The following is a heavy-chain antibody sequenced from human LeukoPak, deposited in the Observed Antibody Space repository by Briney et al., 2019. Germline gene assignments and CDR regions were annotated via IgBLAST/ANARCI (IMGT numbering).Heavy chain of an antibody. CDR1: GGSISSYY. CDR3: VRGHLVGGWFKYDAFDI. J-gene: IGHJ3*02. V-gene: IGHV4-59*01. CDR2: MYYSGST. Sequence: SETLSLTCSVSGGSISSYYWSWIRQPPGKGLEWIGYMYYSGSTNYNPSLKSRVTISLDTSKKHFSLKLSSVTAADTAVYYCVRGHLVGGWFKYDAFDIWGQGTMVSVSS. D-gene: IGHD6-19*01.